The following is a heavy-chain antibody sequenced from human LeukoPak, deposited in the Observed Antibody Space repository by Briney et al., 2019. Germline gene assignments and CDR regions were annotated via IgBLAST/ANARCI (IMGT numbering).Heavy chain of an antibody. CDR3: ARDQGSAAAGWWFDP. D-gene: IGHD6-13*01. V-gene: IGHV1-46*01. J-gene: IGHJ5*02. Sequence: ASVKVSCKASGYTFTSYYMHWVRQAPGQGLEWMGIINPSGGSTSYAQKFQGRVTMTRDTSTSTVYMELSSLRSEDTAVYYCARDQGSAAAGWWFDPWGQGTLVTVSS. CDR2: INPSGGST. CDR1: GYTFTSYY.